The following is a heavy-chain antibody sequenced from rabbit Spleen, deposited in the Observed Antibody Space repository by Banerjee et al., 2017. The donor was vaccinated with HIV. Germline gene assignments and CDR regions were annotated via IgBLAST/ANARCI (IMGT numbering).Heavy chain of an antibody. D-gene: IGHD4-2*01. V-gene: IGHV1S47*01. CDR3: ARGGYGGHIYTLGL. CDR1: GFDFSDYG. CDR2: IDPIFGRT. Sequence: QQQLEESGGGLVQPEGSLTLTCKASGFDFSDYGVTWVRQAPGKGLEWIGYIDPIFGRTYYATWVNGRFTISSHNAQNTLYLQLNSLTAADTATYFCARGGYGGHIYTLGLWGPGTLVTVS. J-gene: IGHJ4*01.